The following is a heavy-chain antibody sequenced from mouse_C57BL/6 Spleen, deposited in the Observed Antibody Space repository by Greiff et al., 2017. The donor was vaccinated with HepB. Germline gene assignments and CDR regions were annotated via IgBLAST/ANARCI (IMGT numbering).Heavy chain of an antibody. CDR1: GFTFSSYT. D-gene: IGHD1-1*01. CDR2: ISGGGGNT. J-gene: IGHJ2*01. CDR3: ARDYYGSNFDY. Sequence: EVKVVESGGGLVKPGGSLKLSCAASGFTFSSYTMSWVRQTPEKRLEWVATISGGGGNTYYPDSVKGRFTISRDNAKNTLYLQMSSLRSEDTALYYCARDYYGSNFDYWGQGTTLTVSS. V-gene: IGHV5-9*01.